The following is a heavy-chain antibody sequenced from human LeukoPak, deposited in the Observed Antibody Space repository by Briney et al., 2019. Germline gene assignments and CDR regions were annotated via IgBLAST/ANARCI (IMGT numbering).Heavy chain of an antibody. J-gene: IGHJ4*02. Sequence: PSETLSLTCAVYGGSFSGYYWSWIRQPPGKGLEWIGEINHSGSTNYNPSLKSRVTISVDTSKNQLSLKLSSVTAADTAVYYCARGRDGIPLYWGQGTLVTVSS. D-gene: IGHD5-24*01. CDR1: GGSFSGYY. CDR2: INHSGST. CDR3: ARGRDGIPLY. V-gene: IGHV4-34*01.